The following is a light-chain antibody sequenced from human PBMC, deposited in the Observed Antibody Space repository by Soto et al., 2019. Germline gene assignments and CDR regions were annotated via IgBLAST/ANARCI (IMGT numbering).Light chain of an antibody. Sequence: DIQMTHSPSSLSESVGDIGTITCRASEDSSNYLAWFQQRPGKVPKLLIYGASTLRSGVPPRFSGSGSGTDFTLTISSLHAEDVATYYCQNYNRDPWTFGQGTEIESK. J-gene: IGKJ1*01. CDR1: EDSSNY. V-gene: IGKV1-27*01. CDR3: QNYNRDPWT. CDR2: GAS.